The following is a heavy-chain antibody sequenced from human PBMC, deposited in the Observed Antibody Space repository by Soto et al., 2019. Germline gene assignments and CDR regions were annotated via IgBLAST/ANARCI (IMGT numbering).Heavy chain of an antibody. V-gene: IGHV3-53*01. CDR3: ARPHSAAFAWAAES. J-gene: IGHJ5*02. D-gene: IGHD1-26*01. Sequence: EVRLVESGGGLIQPGGSLRLSCVVSGFSVSSNYMSWVRQAPGKGLEWVTVVSDVERANYADSVKGRFTVSRDISKRTVFLQMNSLRAEDTDVYYCARPHSAAFAWAAESWGQGTLVIVSS. CDR2: VSDVERA. CDR1: GFSVSSNY.